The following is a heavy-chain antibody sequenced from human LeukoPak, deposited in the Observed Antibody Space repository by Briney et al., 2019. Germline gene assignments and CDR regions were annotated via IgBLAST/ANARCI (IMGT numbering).Heavy chain of an antibody. Sequence: GGSLRLSCAASGFTLSNHAMIWVRQAPGKGLEWVSSISGSGAMTYYADSVKGRFTISRDNSKNTLYLQMNSLRAEDTAVYYCAKDHGITMVRGVIPFDYWGQGTLVTVSS. J-gene: IGHJ4*02. V-gene: IGHV3-23*01. D-gene: IGHD3-10*01. CDR1: GFTLSNHA. CDR3: AKDHGITMVRGVIPFDY. CDR2: ISGSGAMT.